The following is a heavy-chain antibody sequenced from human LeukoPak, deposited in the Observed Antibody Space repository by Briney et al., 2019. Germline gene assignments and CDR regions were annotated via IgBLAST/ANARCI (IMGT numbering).Heavy chain of an antibody. Sequence: SVKVSCKASGYTFTSYGISWVRQAPGQGLEWMGGIIPIFGTANYAQKFQGRVTIIADESTSTAYMELSSLRSEDTAVYYCASGSGYSGFDYWGQGILVTVSS. CDR2: IIPIFGTA. D-gene: IGHD3-22*01. CDR1: GYTFTSYG. V-gene: IGHV1-69*13. J-gene: IGHJ4*02. CDR3: ASGSGYSGFDY.